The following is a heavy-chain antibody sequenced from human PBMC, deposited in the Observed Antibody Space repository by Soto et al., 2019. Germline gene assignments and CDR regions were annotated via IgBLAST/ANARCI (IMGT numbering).Heavy chain of an antibody. D-gene: IGHD3-22*01. Sequence: SVKVSRMASGGTFSSYAISWVRQAPGQGLEWMGGIIPIFGTANYAQKFQGRVTITADESTSTAYMALSSLRSEDTAVYYCARGYYNYYDQNWFDPWGQGTLVTVSS. CDR2: IIPIFGTA. V-gene: IGHV1-69*13. J-gene: IGHJ5*02. CDR3: ARGYYNYYDQNWFDP. CDR1: GGTFSSYA.